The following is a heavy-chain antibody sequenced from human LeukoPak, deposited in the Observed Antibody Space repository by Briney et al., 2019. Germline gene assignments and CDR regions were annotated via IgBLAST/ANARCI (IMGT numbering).Heavy chain of an antibody. CDR1: GFTFSSYS. J-gene: IGHJ4*02. CDR3: ARGGRETAMVTI. Sequence: PGGSLRLSCAASGFTFSSYSMNWVRQAPGKGLEWVSSISSSSYIYYADSVKGRFTISRDNAKNSLYLQMNSLRAEDTAVYYCARGGRETAMVTIWGQGTLVTVSS. CDR2: ISSSSYI. V-gene: IGHV3-21*01. D-gene: IGHD5-18*01.